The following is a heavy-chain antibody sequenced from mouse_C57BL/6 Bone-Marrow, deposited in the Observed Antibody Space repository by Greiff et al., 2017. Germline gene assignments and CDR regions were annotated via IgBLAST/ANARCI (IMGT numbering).Heavy chain of an antibody. CDR2: IYPGGGYT. CDR3: ARCGYGGGFAY. J-gene: IGHJ3*01. D-gene: IGHD2-2*01. V-gene: IGHV1-63*01. Sequence: VKLMESGAELVRPGTSVKMSCKASGYTFTNYWIGWAKQRPGHGLEWIGDIYPGGGYTNYNEKFKGKATLTADKSSSTAYMQFSSLTSEDSAIYYCARCGYGGGFAYWGQGTLVTVSA. CDR1: GYTFTNYW.